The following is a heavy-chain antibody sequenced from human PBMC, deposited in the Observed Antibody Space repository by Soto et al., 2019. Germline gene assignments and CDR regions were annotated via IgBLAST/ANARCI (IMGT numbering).Heavy chain of an antibody. D-gene: IGHD3-22*01. J-gene: IGHJ4*02. Sequence: SETLALTCTVSGGSISSSSYYWGRIRQPPGKGLEWIGSIYYSGSTYYNPSLKSRVTISVDTSKNQFSLKLSSVTAADTAVYYCARHAYYYDSSGYYYFDYWGQGTLVTVSS. CDR2: IYYSGST. V-gene: IGHV4-39*01. CDR1: GGSISSSSYY. CDR3: ARHAYYYDSSGYYYFDY.